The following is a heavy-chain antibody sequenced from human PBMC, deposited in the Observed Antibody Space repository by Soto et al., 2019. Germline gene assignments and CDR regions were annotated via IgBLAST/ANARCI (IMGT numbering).Heavy chain of an antibody. CDR1: GGSLTSYY. J-gene: IGHJ4*02. CDR3: ARLIVSTETFDY. CDR2: VYYTGIA. D-gene: IGHD5-12*01. Sequence: QVQLQESGPGLVKPSETLSLTCTVSGGSLTSYYWSWIRQPPGKGLEWIGFVYYTGIARYNPSLKSRVTISVDTSKNQFSLKLTSVTAADTAIYYCARLIVSTETFDYWGQGTLVTVSS. V-gene: IGHV4-59*08.